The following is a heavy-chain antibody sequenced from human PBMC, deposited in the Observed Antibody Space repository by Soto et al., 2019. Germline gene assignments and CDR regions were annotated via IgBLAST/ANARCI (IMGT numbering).Heavy chain of an antibody. CDR2: INHSGST. CDR3: ARGFTHSYGFSYFDY. CDR1: GGSFSGYY. J-gene: IGHJ4*02. D-gene: IGHD5-18*01. Sequence: QVQLQQWGAGLSKPSETLSLTCAVYGGSFSGYYWSWIRQPPGKGLEWIGEINHSGSTNYNPSLKSRVTISVDTSKNQFSLKLSSVTAADTAVYYCARGFTHSYGFSYFDYWGQGTLVTVSS. V-gene: IGHV4-34*01.